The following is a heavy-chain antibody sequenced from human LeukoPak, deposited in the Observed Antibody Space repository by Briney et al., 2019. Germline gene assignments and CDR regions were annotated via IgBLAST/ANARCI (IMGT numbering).Heavy chain of an antibody. V-gene: IGHV3-43*01. CDR2: ISWNGGST. Sequence: GGSLRLSCAASGFALDDYTMHWVRQAPGKGLEWVSLISWNGGSTYYADSVKGRFTISRDNSKNSLYVQMNSLRTEDTALYYCAKGASGSYYLDYWGQGTVVTVPS. D-gene: IGHD1-26*01. CDR1: GFALDDYT. J-gene: IGHJ4*02. CDR3: AKGASGSYYLDY.